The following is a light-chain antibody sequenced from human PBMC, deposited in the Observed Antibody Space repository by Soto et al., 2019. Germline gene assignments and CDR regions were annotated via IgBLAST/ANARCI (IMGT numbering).Light chain of an antibody. CDR2: AAS. CDR3: QQLKSHLIT. Sequence: DIDVTQNPSFLSASVGDRVTITCRASQGISSYFAWYQQKPGKAPKLLLYAASTLKSGVLSTFIGSASGTEFTLTIISLQHADFLTYYCQQLKSHLITFGVGTKVDIK. J-gene: IGKJ4*01. V-gene: IGKV1-9*01. CDR1: QGISSY.